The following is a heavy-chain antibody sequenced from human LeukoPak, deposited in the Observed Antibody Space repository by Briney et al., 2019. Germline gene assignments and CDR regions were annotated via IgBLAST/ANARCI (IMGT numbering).Heavy chain of an antibody. D-gene: IGHD2-15*01. V-gene: IGHV3-23*01. J-gene: IGHJ4*02. CDR1: GFTFSSYA. Sequence: GGSLRLSCAASGFTFSSYAMSWVRQAPGKGLEWVSAISGSGGSTYYADSVKGRFTISRDNSKNTLYLQMNSLRAEDTAVYYCAKAAGVVVVVAATGVYWGQGTLVTVSS. CDR2: ISGSGGST. CDR3: AKAAGVVVVVAATGVY.